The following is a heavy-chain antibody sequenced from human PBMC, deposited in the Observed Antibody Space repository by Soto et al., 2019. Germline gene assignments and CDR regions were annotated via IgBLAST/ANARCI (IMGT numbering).Heavy chain of an antibody. V-gene: IGHV3-74*01. D-gene: IGHD3-16*01. CDR1: GFTFSSYW. CDR3: ARAEAYRYYYYGMDV. J-gene: IGHJ6*02. Sequence: GGSLRLSCAASGFTFSSYWMHWVRQAPGKGLVWVSRINSDGSSTSYADSVKGRFTISRDNAKNTLYLQMNSLRAEDTAVYYCARAEAYRYYYYGMDVWGQGTTVTVSS. CDR2: INSDGSST.